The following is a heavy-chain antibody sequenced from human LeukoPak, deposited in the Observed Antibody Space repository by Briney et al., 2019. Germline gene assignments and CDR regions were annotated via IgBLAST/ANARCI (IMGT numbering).Heavy chain of an antibody. CDR1: GFTFSSYG. D-gene: IGHD5-12*01. CDR3: ARDSGYDTYYYYGMDV. V-gene: IGHV3-33*01. CDR2: IWYDGSNK. Sequence: GGSLRLSCAASGFTFSSYGTHWVRQAPGKGLEWVAVIWYDGSNKYYADSVKGRFTISRDNSKNTLYLQMNSLRAEDTAVYYCARDSGYDTYYYYGMDVWGQGTTVTVSS. J-gene: IGHJ6*02.